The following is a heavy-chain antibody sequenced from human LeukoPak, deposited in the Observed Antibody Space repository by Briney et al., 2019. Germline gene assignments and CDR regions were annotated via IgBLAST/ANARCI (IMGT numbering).Heavy chain of an antibody. CDR1: GYTFTSYW. CDR3: ARLGYSDSSGYYLPDY. Sequence: GESLRIPCKGSGYTFTSYWITWVRRMPGKGLEWMGRIDPSDSYINYSASFQGHVTISADKSTSTAYLQWSSLKASDTAMYYCARLGYSDSSGYYLPDYWGQGTLVTVSS. D-gene: IGHD3-22*01. V-gene: IGHV5-10-1*01. CDR2: IDPSDSYI. J-gene: IGHJ4*02.